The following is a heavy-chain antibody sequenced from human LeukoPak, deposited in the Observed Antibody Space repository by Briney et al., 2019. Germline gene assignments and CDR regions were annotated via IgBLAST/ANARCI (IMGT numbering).Heavy chain of an antibody. CDR1: GFTFGVYY. Sequence: KTGGSLRLSCAASGFTFGVYYMTWIHQAPGRGLEPLSFISPTGDIIKYVDSVKGRFTISRDNAKSSMYLEMNSLRAEDTAVYYCAREHWAAPDHWGQGTLVTVSP. V-gene: IGHV3-11*01. D-gene: IGHD3-16*01. J-gene: IGHJ4*02. CDR3: AREHWAAPDH. CDR2: ISPTGDII.